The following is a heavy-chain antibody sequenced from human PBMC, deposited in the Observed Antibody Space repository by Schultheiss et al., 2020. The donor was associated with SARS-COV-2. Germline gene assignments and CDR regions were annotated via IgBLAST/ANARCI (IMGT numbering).Heavy chain of an antibody. Sequence: SETLSLTCTVSGGSISSGGYYWSWIRQPPGKGLEWIGYIYYSGSTNYNPSLKSRVTISVDTSKNQFSLKLSSVTAADTAVYYCASSHPLPTNWFDPWGQGTLVTVSS. CDR2: IYYSGST. CDR3: ASSHPLPTNWFDP. V-gene: IGHV4-61*08. J-gene: IGHJ5*02. CDR1: GGSISSGGYY.